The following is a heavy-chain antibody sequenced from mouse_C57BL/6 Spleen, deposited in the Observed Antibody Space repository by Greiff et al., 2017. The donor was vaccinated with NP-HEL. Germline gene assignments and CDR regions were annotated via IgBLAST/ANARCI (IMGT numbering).Heavy chain of an antibody. J-gene: IGHJ4*01. CDR1: GYSFTDYN. CDR2: INPNYGTT. Sequence: VQLQQSGPELVKPGASVKISCKASGYSFTDYNMNWVKQSNGKSLEWIGVINPNYGTTSYNQKFKGKATLTVDQSSSTAYMQLNSLTSEDSAVYYCASSDYYGSSPLFYYAMDYWGQGTSVTVSS. D-gene: IGHD1-1*01. V-gene: IGHV1-39*01. CDR3: ASSDYYGSSPLFYYAMDY.